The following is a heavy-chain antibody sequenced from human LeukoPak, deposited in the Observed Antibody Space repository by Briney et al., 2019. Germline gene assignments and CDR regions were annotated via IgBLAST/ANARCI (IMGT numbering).Heavy chain of an antibody. V-gene: IGHV1-2*06. CDR1: GYTFTDLY. J-gene: IGHJ6*02. CDR3: ARGEVVPAVISYYYYGVAV. CDR2: VNPNSGGT. Sequence: ASVKVSCKTSGYTFTDLYIHWVRQAPGQGLEWMGRVNPNSGGTDYAQKFQGRVTMTRDTSIGTAYMELNRLRSDDTAVYFCARGEVVPAVISYYYYGVAVWGQGTTVTVSS. D-gene: IGHD2-2*02.